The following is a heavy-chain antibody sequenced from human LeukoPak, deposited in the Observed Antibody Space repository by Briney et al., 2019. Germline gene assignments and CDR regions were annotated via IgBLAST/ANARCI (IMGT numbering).Heavy chain of an antibody. J-gene: IGHJ6*03. Sequence: PGGSLRLSCAASGFTLSSYTMNWVRQAPGKGLEWVSSFSSSGRYIYYVDSVKGRFTISRDNAKNSLYLQMNSLSAEDTAVYYCARGGPGRSLTIVPERTKYYMDVWGKGATVTVSS. CDR2: FSSSGRYI. CDR3: ARGGPGRSLTIVPERTKYYMDV. CDR1: GFTLSSYT. V-gene: IGHV3-21*01. D-gene: IGHD1-26*01.